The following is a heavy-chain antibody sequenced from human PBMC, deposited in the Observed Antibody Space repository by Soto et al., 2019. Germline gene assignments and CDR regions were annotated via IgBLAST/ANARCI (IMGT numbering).Heavy chain of an antibody. CDR1: GYTFTSYG. Sequence: ASVKVSCKASGYTFTSYGISWVRQAPGQGLEWMGWISAYNGNTNYAQKLQGRVTMTTDTSTSTAYMELRSLRSDDTAVYYCERVSSGWYWFDPWGQGTLVTVSS. D-gene: IGHD6-19*01. J-gene: IGHJ5*02. CDR3: ERVSSGWYWFDP. V-gene: IGHV1-18*01. CDR2: ISAYNGNT.